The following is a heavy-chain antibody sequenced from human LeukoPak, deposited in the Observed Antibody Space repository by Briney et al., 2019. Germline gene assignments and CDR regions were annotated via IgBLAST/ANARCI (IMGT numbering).Heavy chain of an antibody. J-gene: IGHJ4*02. D-gene: IGHD6-6*01. CDR2: IYYSGST. V-gene: IGHV4-59*08. Sequence: SETLSLTCTVSGGSIISYYWSWIRQPPGKGLEWIGYIYYSGSTNYNPSLKSRVTISVDTSKNQFSLKLSSVTAADTAVYYCARQDSSSAALDYWGQGTLVTVSS. CDR3: ARQDSSSAALDY. CDR1: GGSIISYY.